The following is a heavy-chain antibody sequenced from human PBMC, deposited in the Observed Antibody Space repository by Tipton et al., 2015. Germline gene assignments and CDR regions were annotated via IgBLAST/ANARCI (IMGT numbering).Heavy chain of an antibody. V-gene: IGHV4-31*03. J-gene: IGHJ3*02. Sequence: TLSLTCTVSGGSITSGGYYWSWLRQYPGKGLEWIGFVYYSGYTNYNPSLTSRLTISVDTSRNQFSLHLKSVTAADTAVYYCARDKTFEAFDIWGQGTKVTVSS. CDR1: GGSITSGGYY. D-gene: IGHD2/OR15-2a*01. CDR3: ARDKTFEAFDI. CDR2: VYYSGYT.